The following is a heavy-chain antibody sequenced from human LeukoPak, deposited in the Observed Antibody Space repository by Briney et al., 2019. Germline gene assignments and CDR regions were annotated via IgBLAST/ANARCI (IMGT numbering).Heavy chain of an antibody. D-gene: IGHD3-22*01. Sequence: ASVKVSCKASGYTFTGYYMHWVRQAPGQGLEWMGRINPNSGGTNYAQKFQGRVTMTRDTSISTAYMELSRLRSDDTAVYYCARDLYYDSSGNSWFDPWGQGTLVTVSS. CDR3: ARDLYYDSSGNSWFDP. V-gene: IGHV1-2*06. CDR1: GYTFTGYY. CDR2: INPNSGGT. J-gene: IGHJ5*02.